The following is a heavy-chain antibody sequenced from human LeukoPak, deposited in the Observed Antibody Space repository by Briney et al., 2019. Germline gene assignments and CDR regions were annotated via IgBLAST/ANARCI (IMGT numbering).Heavy chain of an antibody. J-gene: IGHJ5*02. Sequence: NPSETLSLTCAVYGGSFSGYYWSWIRQPPGKGLEWIGEINHSGSTNYNPSLKSRVTISVDTSKNQFSLKLSSVTAADTAVYYCARGALRFLEWLSIHPPRHSNWFDPWGQGTLVTVSS. D-gene: IGHD3-3*01. V-gene: IGHV4-34*01. CDR3: ARGALRFLEWLSIHPPRHSNWFDP. CDR1: GGSFSGYY. CDR2: INHSGST.